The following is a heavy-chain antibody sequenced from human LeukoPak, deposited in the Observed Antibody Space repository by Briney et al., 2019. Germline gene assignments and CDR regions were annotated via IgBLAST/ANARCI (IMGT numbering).Heavy chain of an antibody. V-gene: IGHV1-2*02. CDR1: GYTFTGYY. CDR3: ARKGFLFDP. CDR2: INPNSGGT. J-gene: IGHJ5*02. D-gene: IGHD3-10*01. Sequence: ASVKVSCKASGYTFTGYYIHWVRQAPGQGLEWMGWINPNSGGTKYAQRFQGRVTMTRDTSIGTAYMELSRLTSDDTAVYYCARKGFLFDPWGQGTLVTVSS.